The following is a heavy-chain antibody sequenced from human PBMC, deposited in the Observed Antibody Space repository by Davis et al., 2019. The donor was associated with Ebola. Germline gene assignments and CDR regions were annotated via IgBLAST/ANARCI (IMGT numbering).Heavy chain of an antibody. CDR1: GGSISSGGYS. V-gene: IGHV4-39*01. Sequence: SETLSLTCAVSGGSISSGGYSWSWIRQPPGKGLEWIGSIYYSGSTYYNPSLKSRVTISVDTSKNQFSLKLSSVTAADTAVYYCARLRRDAFDIWGQGTMVTVSS. CDR2: IYYSGST. CDR3: ARLRRDAFDI. J-gene: IGHJ3*02.